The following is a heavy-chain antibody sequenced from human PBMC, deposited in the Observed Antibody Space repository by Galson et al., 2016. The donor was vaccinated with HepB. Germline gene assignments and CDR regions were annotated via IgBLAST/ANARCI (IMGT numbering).Heavy chain of an antibody. J-gene: IGHJ4*02. D-gene: IGHD3-16*02. CDR3: ARSGVWGTHRSPDY. CDR2: VTSSGGDS. Sequence: SLRLSCAASGFTFSTYAMSWVRQAPGKGLEWVSAVTSSGGDSYYADSVKGRFTISRDNSKNTLYLQMNSLRVKDTALNYCARSGVWGTHRSPDYWGQGTLVTVSS. CDR1: GFTFSTYA. V-gene: IGHV3-23*01.